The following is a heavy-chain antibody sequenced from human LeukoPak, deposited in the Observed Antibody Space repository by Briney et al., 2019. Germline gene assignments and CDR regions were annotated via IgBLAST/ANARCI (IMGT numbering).Heavy chain of an antibody. J-gene: IGHJ6*03. CDR1: RFTFKMYA. Sequence: GGSLRLSCAASRFTFKMYAISWVRQAPRRGLEWVSSISGSGGGTFYASSVRGWFTISRDNSKDTVFLQMNGLRAEDTAMYYCAKWDENFYYMDVWGQGTTVTVSS. V-gene: IGHV3-23*01. D-gene: IGHD1-26*01. CDR2: ISGSGGGT. CDR3: AKWDENFYYMDV.